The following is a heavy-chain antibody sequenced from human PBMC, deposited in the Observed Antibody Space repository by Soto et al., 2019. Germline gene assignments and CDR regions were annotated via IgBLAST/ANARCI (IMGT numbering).Heavy chain of an antibody. J-gene: IGHJ6*03. CDR1: GGSISNFY. CDR3: ASCDSSPYYMDV. Sequence: SETLSLTCTVSGGSISNFYWSWIRQPPGKGLEWIGYVYYTGSTSYNPSLKRRVTFSVDSSKGQFSLRLSSVTAADTAVYYCASCDSSPYYMDVCGKGTTVTVSS. CDR2: VYYTGST. D-gene: IGHD6-13*01. V-gene: IGHV4-59*08.